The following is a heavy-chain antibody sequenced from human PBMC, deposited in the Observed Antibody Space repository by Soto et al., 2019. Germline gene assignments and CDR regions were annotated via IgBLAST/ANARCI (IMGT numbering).Heavy chain of an antibody. V-gene: IGHV4-61*01. CDR3: ARATLGDCADY. Sequence: KTSETLSLTCTVSGGSVSSGSYYWSWIRQPPGKGLEWIGYIYYSGSTNYNPSLKSRVTISVDTSKNQFSLKLSSVTAADTAVYYCARATLGDCADYWGQGTLVTVSS. J-gene: IGHJ4*02. D-gene: IGHD3-16*01. CDR1: GGSVSSGSYY. CDR2: IYYSGST.